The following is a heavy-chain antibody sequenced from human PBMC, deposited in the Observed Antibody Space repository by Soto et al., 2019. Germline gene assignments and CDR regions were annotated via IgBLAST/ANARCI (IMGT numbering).Heavy chain of an antibody. D-gene: IGHD3-22*01. CDR3: AKGYNYDRSGNHDY. Sequence: EVQLVESGGGLVQPGRSLRLSCAASGFTFDDYAMHWVRQAPGKGLEWVSGINWNSGSIGYADSVKGRFTISRDNAKNSLYQQRNSLRTEDTALYYCAKGYNYDRSGNHDYGGQGRLVTVST. V-gene: IGHV3-9*01. CDR1: GFTFDDYA. CDR2: INWNSGSI. J-gene: IGHJ4*02.